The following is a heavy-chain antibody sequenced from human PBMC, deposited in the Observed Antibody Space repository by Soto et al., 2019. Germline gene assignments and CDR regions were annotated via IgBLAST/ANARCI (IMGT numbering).Heavy chain of an antibody. Sequence: QLQLQESGPGLVKPSETLSLTCTVSGGSISSSSYYWGWIRQPPGKGLEWIGRIYYSGSTYYNPSLKSRVTISVYTSKNQFSLKLSSLTAADTAVYYCARHVVVPTYYYYGMDVWGQGTTVTVSS. J-gene: IGHJ6*02. CDR1: GGSISSSSYY. V-gene: IGHV4-39*01. D-gene: IGHD2-15*01. CDR3: ARHVVVPTYYYYGMDV. CDR2: IYYSGST.